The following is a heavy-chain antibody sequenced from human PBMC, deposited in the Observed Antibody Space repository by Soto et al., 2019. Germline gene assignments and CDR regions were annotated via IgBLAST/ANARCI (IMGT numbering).Heavy chain of an antibody. V-gene: IGHV3-48*01. CDR2: ISSSSSTK. CDR3: ASDIDG. Sequence: PGGSLRPSCAASGFTFSSYSMNWVRQAPGKGLEWVSYISSSSSTKFYADSVKGRFTISRDNARNSLYLQMNSLRAEDTAVYYCASDIDGGGQGTLVNVS. D-gene: IGHD2-15*01. CDR1: GFTFSSYS. J-gene: IGHJ4*02.